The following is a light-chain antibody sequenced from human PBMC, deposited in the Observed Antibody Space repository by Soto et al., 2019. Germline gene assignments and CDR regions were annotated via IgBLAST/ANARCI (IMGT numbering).Light chain of an antibody. Sequence: VMTQAPATLSVSPGERATLSCRASQTINNNVAWYQQKPGQAPRLLIYGASTRATGIPARFSGSGSGTECTLTISSLQSEDFAVYYCQQYNNWRWTFGQGTKVDI. CDR3: QQYNNWRWT. J-gene: IGKJ1*01. V-gene: IGKV3-15*01. CDR2: GAS. CDR1: QTINNN.